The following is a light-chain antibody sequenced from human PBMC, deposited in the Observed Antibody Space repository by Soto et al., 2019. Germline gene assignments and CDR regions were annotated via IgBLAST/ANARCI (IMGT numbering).Light chain of an antibody. CDR2: DAS. Sequence: EIVMTQCPTPLSVSPGARGTLSRTAGQSIHANLAWYQQKPGQAPRLLFYDASTGATGVPARFSGSGSGTEFTLTINSLQAEDCAVYYCQQYYNWPRTFGQGTKVDIK. CDR1: QSIHAN. CDR3: QQYYNWPRT. J-gene: IGKJ1*01. V-gene: IGKV3-15*01.